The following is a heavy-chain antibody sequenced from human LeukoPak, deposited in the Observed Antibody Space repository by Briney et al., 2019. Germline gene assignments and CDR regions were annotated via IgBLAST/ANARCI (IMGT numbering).Heavy chain of an antibody. CDR1: GYTFTSYD. Sequence: ASVKVSCKASGYTFTSYDINWVRQATGQGLEWMGWMNPNSGNTGYAQKFQGRVTMTRNTSISTAYMELSSLRSDDTAVYYCARGRGGGFLEWLLPDYWGQGTLVTVSS. J-gene: IGHJ4*02. CDR2: MNPNSGNT. CDR3: ARGRGGGFLEWLLPDY. V-gene: IGHV1-8*01. D-gene: IGHD3-3*01.